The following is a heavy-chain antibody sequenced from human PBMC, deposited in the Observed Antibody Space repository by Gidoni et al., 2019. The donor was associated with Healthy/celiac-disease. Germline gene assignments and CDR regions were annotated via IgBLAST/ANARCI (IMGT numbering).Heavy chain of an antibody. V-gene: IGHV4-31*03. CDR2: IYYSGST. D-gene: IGHD3-16*01. J-gene: IGHJ4*02. Sequence: QLQLQESVPGLVKPSQTLSLTCTFSGRSTSSGGYSWSWIRQHPGKGLEWIGYIYYSGSTYYNPSLKSRVTISVETSKNQCSLKLSSVTAADTAVYYCARDSPVRFTFGGFFDYWGQGTLVTVSS. CDR1: GRSTSSGGYS. CDR3: ARDSPVRFTFGGFFDY.